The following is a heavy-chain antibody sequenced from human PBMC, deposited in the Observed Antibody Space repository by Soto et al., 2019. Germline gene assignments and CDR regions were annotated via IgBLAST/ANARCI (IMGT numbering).Heavy chain of an antibody. Sequence: SETLSLTCTVSGGSVSSGSYYWSWIRQPPGKGLEWIGYIYYSGSTNYNPSLKSRVTISVDTSKNQFSLKLNSVTAADTAVYYCSRVDFLTVHGCLDVWGQGSTVPVSS. CDR1: GGSVSSGSYY. D-gene: IGHD3-9*01. J-gene: IGHJ6*02. CDR2: IYYSGST. V-gene: IGHV4-61*01. CDR3: SRVDFLTVHGCLDV.